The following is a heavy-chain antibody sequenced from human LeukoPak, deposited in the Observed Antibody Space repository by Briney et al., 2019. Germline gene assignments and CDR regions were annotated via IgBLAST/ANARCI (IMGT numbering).Heavy chain of an antibody. CDR3: ARDYYGSAPDY. CDR2: IYSGGST. CDR1: GFTVSSNY. J-gene: IGHJ4*02. V-gene: IGHV3-53*01. D-gene: IGHD3-10*01. Sequence: GGSMRLSCAASGFTVSSNYMSWVRQAPGKGLEWVSAIYSGGSTYYADSVKGRFTISRDNSKNTLYLQMNSLRAEDTAVYYCARDYYGSAPDYWGQGTLVTVSS.